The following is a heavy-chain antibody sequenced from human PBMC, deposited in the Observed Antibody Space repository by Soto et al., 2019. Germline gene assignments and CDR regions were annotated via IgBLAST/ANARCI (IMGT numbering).Heavy chain of an antibody. D-gene: IGHD6-6*01. Sequence: QVQLVQSGPEVKEPGASVKISCKASGYTFTNFYIHWVRQAPGQGLEWMGIVNPNGGSTNYAQNLKRRITISRDTSTSTVYMDLSSLRSEDTAVYYCARGLASGDYWGQGTLVTVSS. J-gene: IGHJ4*02. CDR1: GYTFTNFY. CDR2: VNPNGGST. CDR3: ARGLASGDY. V-gene: IGHV1-46*03.